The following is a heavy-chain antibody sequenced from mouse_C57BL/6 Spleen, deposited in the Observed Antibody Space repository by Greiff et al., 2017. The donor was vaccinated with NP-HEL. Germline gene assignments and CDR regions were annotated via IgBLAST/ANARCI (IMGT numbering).Heavy chain of an antibody. V-gene: IGHV1-26*01. J-gene: IGHJ2*01. Sequence: EVQLQQSGPELVKPGASVKISCKASGYTFTDYYMNWVKQSHGKSLEWIGDINPNNGGTSYNQKFKGKATLTVDKSSSTAYMELRSLTSEDSAVYYCASGNYGNLFDYWGQGTTLTVSS. CDR2: INPNNGGT. CDR3: ASGNYGNLFDY. D-gene: IGHD2-1*01. CDR1: GYTFTDYY.